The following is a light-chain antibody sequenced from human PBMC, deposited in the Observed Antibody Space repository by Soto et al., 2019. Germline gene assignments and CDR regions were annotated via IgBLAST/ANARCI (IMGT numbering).Light chain of an antibody. Sequence: EIPVTQSPATLSVSPGERATLSCRASQSVRSNLAWYQQKPGQAPRLVIYGASTRASGVPARFSGSGSGTEFTLTLSSVQTEDFAVYYCQQYDRWWTFGQGTKVEI. CDR3: QQYDRWWT. J-gene: IGKJ1*01. CDR2: GAS. V-gene: IGKV3D-15*01. CDR1: QSVRSN.